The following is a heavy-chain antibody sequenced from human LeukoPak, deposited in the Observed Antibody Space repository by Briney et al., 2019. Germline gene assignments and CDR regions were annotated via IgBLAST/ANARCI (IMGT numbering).Heavy chain of an antibody. V-gene: IGHV4-4*02. CDR1: GASIGSSNW. CDR3: ARGEQRGSGTVHFDF. D-gene: IGHD3-10*01. Sequence: PSETLSLTCAVSGASIGSSNWWSWVRQPPGKGLEWIGEVYHSGGTNYNPSLRSRVTISADRSNNQFSLRLNSVTAADTAVFYCARGEQRGSGTVHFDFWGQGILVTVSS. J-gene: IGHJ4*02. CDR2: VYHSGGT.